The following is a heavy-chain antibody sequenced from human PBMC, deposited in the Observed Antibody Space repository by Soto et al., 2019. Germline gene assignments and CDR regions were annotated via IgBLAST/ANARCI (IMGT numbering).Heavy chain of an antibody. J-gene: IGHJ4*02. V-gene: IGHV4-4*02. D-gene: IGHD4-17*01. CDR1: GYSISTSSW. CDR3: ARKTYGGLLDY. Sequence: QMKLQESGPGLVKPSGSLSLTCAVSGYSISTSSWWSWVRQSPGKVLAWIAEIYHSGSANSNPSLKSGVTISVDKSQSQFSLKMTTMTAADTAVYYCARKTYGGLLDYWGQGILVTVS. CDR2: IYHSGSA.